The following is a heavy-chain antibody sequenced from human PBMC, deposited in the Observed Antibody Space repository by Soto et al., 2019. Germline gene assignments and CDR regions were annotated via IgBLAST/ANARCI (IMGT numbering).Heavy chain of an antibody. J-gene: IGHJ4*02. CDR2: IYYSGST. CDR3: ARENYDFWSGYAPRYFDY. V-gene: IGHV4-59*01. D-gene: IGHD3-3*01. Sequence: PSETLSLTCTVSGGSISSYYWSWIRQPQGKGLEWIGYIYYSGSTNYNPYLKSRVTISVDTSKNQFSLKLSSVTASDTAVYYCARENYDFWSGYAPRYFDYWGQGTLVTVSS. CDR1: GGSISSYY.